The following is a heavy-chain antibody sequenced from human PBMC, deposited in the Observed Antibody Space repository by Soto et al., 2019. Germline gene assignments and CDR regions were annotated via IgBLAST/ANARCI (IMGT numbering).Heavy chain of an antibody. D-gene: IGHD1-26*01. CDR1: GYTFTSYA. J-gene: IGHJ6*02. Sequence: ASVKVSCKASGYTFTSYAMHWVRQAPGQRLECMGWINAGNGNTKYSQKFQGRVTITRDTSASTAYMELSSLRSEDTAVYYCALRIVGATTPTYYYYGMDVWGQGTTVTVSS. CDR3: ALRIVGATTPTYYYYGMDV. V-gene: IGHV1-3*01. CDR2: INAGNGNT.